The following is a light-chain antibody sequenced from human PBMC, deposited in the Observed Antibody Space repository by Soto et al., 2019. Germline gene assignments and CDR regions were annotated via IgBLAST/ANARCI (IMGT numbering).Light chain of an antibody. Sequence: QSVLTQPPSTSGTPGQRVTISCSGSSSNIGNNDVYWYQQLPGTAPKLLIYSNNQRPSGVPDRFSGSLSGTSASLAISGLRSEDEADYYCAAWDDMSGYVFGTGTKVTAL. J-gene: IGLJ1*01. CDR2: SNN. CDR3: AAWDDMSGYV. CDR1: SSNIGNND. V-gene: IGLV1-47*02.